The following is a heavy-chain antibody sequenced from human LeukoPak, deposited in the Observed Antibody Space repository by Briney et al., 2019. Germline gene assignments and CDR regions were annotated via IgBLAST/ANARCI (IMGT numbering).Heavy chain of an antibody. CDR1: GGSISSGDYY. Sequence: PSETLSLTCTVSGGSISSGDYYWSWIRQPPGKGLEWIGYIYYSGSTYYNPSLKSRVTISVDTSKNQFSLKLSSVTAADTAVYYYASTITGTMPRFDYWGQGTLVTVSS. D-gene: IGHD1-20*01. CDR2: IYYSGST. J-gene: IGHJ4*02. V-gene: IGHV4-30-4*08. CDR3: ASTITGTMPRFDY.